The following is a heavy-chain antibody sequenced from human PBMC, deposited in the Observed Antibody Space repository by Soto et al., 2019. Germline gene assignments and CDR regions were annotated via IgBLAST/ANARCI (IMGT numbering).Heavy chain of an antibody. CDR3: ARQGYYYGSGSYYPLDY. CDR1: GGSISSGVYY. Sequence: PSETLSLTCTVSGGSISSGVYYWSWIRQHPGKGLEWIGYIYYSGSTYYNPSLKSRVTISVDTSKNQFSLKLSSVTAADTAVYYCARQGYYYGSGSYYPLDYWGQGTLVTVSS. V-gene: IGHV4-30-4*08. CDR2: IYYSGST. D-gene: IGHD3-10*01. J-gene: IGHJ4*02.